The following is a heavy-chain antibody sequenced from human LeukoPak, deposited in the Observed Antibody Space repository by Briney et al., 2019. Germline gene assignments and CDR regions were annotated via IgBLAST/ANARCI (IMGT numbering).Heavy chain of an antibody. CDR2: MNPNSGNT. CDR1: GYTFTSYD. J-gene: IGHJ4*02. D-gene: IGHD2/OR15-2a*01. Sequence: GASVKVSCKASGYTFTSYDINWVRQATGQGLEWMGWMNPNSGNTGYAQKFQGRVTMTTDTSARIAYMEMRSLTSDDTAVYFCARWGVHGTTTFCFDYWSQGSLVTVSS. CDR3: ARWGVHGTTTFCFDY. V-gene: IGHV1-8*02.